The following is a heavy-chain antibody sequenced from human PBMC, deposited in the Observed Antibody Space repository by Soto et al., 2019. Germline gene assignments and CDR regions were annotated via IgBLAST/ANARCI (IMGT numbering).Heavy chain of an antibody. CDR2: ISGSGGST. CDR1: GLTFSSYA. V-gene: IGHV3-23*01. D-gene: IGHD1-1*01. Sequence: VGSLRLSCAASGLTFSSYAMSWVRQAPGKGLEWVSAISGSGGSTYYADSVKGRFTISRDNSKNALYLQMNSLRAEDTAVYYCAKDKYGITTGDWFDPWGQGTLVTVSS. J-gene: IGHJ5*02. CDR3: AKDKYGITTGDWFDP.